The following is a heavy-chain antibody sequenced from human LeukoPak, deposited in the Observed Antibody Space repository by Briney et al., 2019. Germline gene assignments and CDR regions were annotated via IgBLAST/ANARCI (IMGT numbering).Heavy chain of an antibody. Sequence: PGGSLRLSCAASGFTFSDYYVSWIRQAPGKGLEWVSYISSSGSTKYYADSVKGRFTISRDNAKNSLYLQMNSLRAEDTAVYYCASDVGQVMGRVVVPAAFDYWGQGTLVTVSS. V-gene: IGHV3-11*01. CDR3: ASDVGQVMGRVVVPAAFDY. J-gene: IGHJ4*02. CDR1: GFTFSDYY. D-gene: IGHD2-2*01. CDR2: ISSSGSTK.